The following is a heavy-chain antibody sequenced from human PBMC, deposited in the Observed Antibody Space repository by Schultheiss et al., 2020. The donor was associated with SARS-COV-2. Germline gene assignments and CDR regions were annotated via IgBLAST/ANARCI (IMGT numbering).Heavy chain of an antibody. CDR2: INTDGTYT. CDR1: GLSFSYYW. CDR3: ARPLTGGQFKSHTWFDP. Sequence: GGSLRLSCAASGLSFSYYWMHWVRQAPGKGLVWVAHINTDGTYTRFADSVKGRFTISRDNARNTVYLQMHSLRAEDTAIYYCARPLTGGQFKSHTWFDPWGYGELVTISS. V-gene: IGHV3-74*01. J-gene: IGHJ5*02. D-gene: IGHD1-26*01.